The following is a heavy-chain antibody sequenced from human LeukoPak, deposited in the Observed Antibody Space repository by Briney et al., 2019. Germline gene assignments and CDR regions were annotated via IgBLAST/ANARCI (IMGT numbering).Heavy chain of an antibody. CDR1: GGSISSYY. J-gene: IGHJ3*02. Sequence: SETLSLTCTVSGGSISSYYWSWIQQPPGKGLEWIGYIYYSGSTNYNPSLKSRVTISVDTSKNQFSLKLSSVTAADTAVYYCARVVNDAFDIWGQGTMVTVSS. D-gene: IGHD6-6*01. V-gene: IGHV4-59*01. CDR2: IYYSGST. CDR3: ARVVNDAFDI.